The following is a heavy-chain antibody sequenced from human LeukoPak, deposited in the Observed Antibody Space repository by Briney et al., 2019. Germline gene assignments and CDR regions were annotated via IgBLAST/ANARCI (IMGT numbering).Heavy chain of an antibody. V-gene: IGHV4-39*01. CDR3: ARVGNRLNSYWYFDL. J-gene: IGHJ2*01. CDR1: GGSISSSSYY. CDR2: IYYSGST. D-gene: IGHD1-14*01. Sequence: SETLSLTCTVSGGSISSSSYYWGWIRQPPGKGLEWIGSIYYSGSTYYNPSLKSRVTISVDTSKNQFSLKLSSVTAADTAVYYCARVGNRLNSYWYFDLWGRGTLVTVSS.